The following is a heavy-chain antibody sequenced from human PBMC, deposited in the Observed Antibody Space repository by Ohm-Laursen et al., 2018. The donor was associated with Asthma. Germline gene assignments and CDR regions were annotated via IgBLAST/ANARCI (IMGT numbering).Heavy chain of an antibody. CDR1: GFTFDDYA. D-gene: IGHD6-19*01. CDR2: ISWNSGSI. V-gene: IGHV3-9*01. Sequence: RSLRLSCSASGFTFDDYAMHWVRQAPGKGLEWVSGISWNSGSIGYADSVKGRFTISRDNAKNSLYLQMNSLRAEDTALYYCAKDGYSSGLDYWGQGTLVTVSS. CDR3: AKDGYSSGLDY. J-gene: IGHJ4*02.